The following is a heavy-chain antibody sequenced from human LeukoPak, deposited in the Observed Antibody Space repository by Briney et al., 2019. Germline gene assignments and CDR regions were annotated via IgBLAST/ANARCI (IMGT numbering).Heavy chain of an antibody. CDR1: GGSISSSSYY. CDR3: ASLYSSGWYGFDY. D-gene: IGHD6-19*01. V-gene: IGHV4-39*01. Sequence: SETLSLTCTVSGGSISSSSYYWGWIRQPPGQGLEWIGSIYYSGSTYYNPSLKSRVTISVDTSKNQFSLKLSSVTAADTAVYYCASLYSSGWYGFDYWGQGTLVTVSS. J-gene: IGHJ4*02. CDR2: IYYSGST.